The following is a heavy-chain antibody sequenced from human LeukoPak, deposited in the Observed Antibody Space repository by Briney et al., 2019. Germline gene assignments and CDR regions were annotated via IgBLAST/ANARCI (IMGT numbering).Heavy chain of an antibody. CDR2: IYTSGST. V-gene: IGHV4-61*02. Sequence: SETLSLTCTVSGGSISSGSYYWSWIRQPAGKGLEWIGRIYTSGSTNYNPSLKSRVTISVDTSKNQFSLKLSSVTAADTAVYYCAREDANDAFDIWGQGTMVTVSS. CDR1: GGSISSGSYY. J-gene: IGHJ3*02. CDR3: AREDANDAFDI.